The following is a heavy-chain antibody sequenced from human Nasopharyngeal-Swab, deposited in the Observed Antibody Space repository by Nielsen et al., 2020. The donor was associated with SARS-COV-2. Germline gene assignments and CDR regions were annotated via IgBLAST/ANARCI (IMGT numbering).Heavy chain of an antibody. J-gene: IGHJ6*02. CDR2: ISSSSSTI. CDR3: ARENCGGDCYSPGYYYYGMDV. CDR1: GFTFSSYS. Sequence: GGSLRLSCAASGFTFSSYSMNWVRQAPGKGLERVSYISSSSSTIYYADSVKGRFTISRDNAKNSLYLQMNSLRAEDTAVYYCARENCGGDCYSPGYYYYGMDVWGQGTTVTVSS. D-gene: IGHD2-21*01. V-gene: IGHV3-48*04.